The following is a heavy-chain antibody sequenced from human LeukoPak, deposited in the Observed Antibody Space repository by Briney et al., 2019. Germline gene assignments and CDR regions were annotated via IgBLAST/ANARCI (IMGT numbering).Heavy chain of an antibody. J-gene: IGHJ4*02. CDR2: INSDGSST. V-gene: IGHV3-74*01. CDR3: AKGRRDGYNFDFGY. Sequence: GGSLRLSCAASGFTFSSYWMHWVRQAPGKGLVWVSRINSDGSSTSYADSVKGRFTISRDNAKNTLYLQMNSLRAEDTAVYYCAKGRRDGYNFDFGYWGQGTLVTVSS. CDR1: GFTFSSYW. D-gene: IGHD5-24*01.